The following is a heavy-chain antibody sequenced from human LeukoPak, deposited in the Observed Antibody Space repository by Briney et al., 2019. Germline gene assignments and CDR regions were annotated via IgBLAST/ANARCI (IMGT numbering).Heavy chain of an antibody. CDR3: ARGRTAMGLFDY. CDR2: INPSGGST. J-gene: IGHJ4*02. D-gene: IGHD5-18*01. CDR1: GYTFTSYY. V-gene: IGHV1-46*01. Sequence: ASVKVSCKASGYTFTSYYMHWVRQAPGQGLEWMGIINPSGGSTSYAQKFQGRVTITADESTSTAYMELSSLRSEDTAVYYCARGRTAMGLFDYWGQGTLVTVSS.